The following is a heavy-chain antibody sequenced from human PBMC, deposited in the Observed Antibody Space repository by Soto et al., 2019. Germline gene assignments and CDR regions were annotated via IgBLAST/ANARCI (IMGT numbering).Heavy chain of an antibody. V-gene: IGHV1-8*01. CDR2: MNPNSGNT. Sequence: QVQLVQSGAEVKKPGASVKVSFKASGYTFTSYDINWVRQATGQGLEWMGWMNPNSGNTGYAQKCQGRVTMTRNTSISTAYMELSSLRSEDTAVYYCARGPYYYYYMDVWGKGTTVTVSS. CDR3: ARGPYYYYYMDV. J-gene: IGHJ6*03. CDR1: GYTFTSYD.